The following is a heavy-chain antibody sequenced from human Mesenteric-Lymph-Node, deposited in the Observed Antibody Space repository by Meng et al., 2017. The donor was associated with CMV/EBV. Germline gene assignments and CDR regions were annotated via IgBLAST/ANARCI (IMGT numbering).Heavy chain of an antibody. CDR3: ATLYGGNFQYFHH. J-gene: IGHJ1*01. V-gene: IGHV4-4*02. Sequence: AVSGGSITSNNWWSWVRQPPGMGLEWIGEVYHSGNTNYNPSLKSRVTISVDKSKNQFSRRLSSVTAADTAVYYCATLYGGNFQYFHHWGQGTLVTVSS. D-gene: IGHD4-23*01. CDR1: GGSITSNNW. CDR2: VYHSGNT.